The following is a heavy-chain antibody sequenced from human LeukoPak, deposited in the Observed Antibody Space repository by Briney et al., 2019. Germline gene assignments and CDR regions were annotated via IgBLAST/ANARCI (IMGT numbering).Heavy chain of an antibody. J-gene: IGHJ6*02. CDR3: ARDCGYTDYPRCYYGLTV. CDR2: INQDGSER. V-gene: IGHV3-7*01. D-gene: IGHD4/OR15-4a*01. CDR1: GFIFRNYW. Sequence: GGSLRLSCAASGFIFRNYWLAWVRQVPGNGLEWVANINQDGSERNYVDSLRGRFTISRDNDKNSLSLQMNSLRVDDTAVYYCARDCGYTDYPRCYYGLTVWGQGTTITVSS.